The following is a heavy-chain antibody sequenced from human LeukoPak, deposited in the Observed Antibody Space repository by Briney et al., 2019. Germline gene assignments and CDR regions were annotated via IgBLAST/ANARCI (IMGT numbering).Heavy chain of an antibody. D-gene: IGHD4-17*01. CDR1: GGSIRSYY. V-gene: IGHV4-59*01. CDR3: ARGDGDYGWFDP. J-gene: IGHJ5*02. CDR2: IYYSGST. Sequence: SETLSLTCTVSGGSIRSYYWSWIRQPPGKGLEWIGYIYYSGSTYYNPSLKSRVTISVDTSKNQFSLKLSSVTAADTAVYYCARGDGDYGWFDPWGQGTLVTVSS.